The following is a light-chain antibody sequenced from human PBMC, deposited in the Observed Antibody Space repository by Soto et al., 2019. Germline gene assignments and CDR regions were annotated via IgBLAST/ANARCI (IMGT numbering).Light chain of an antibody. J-gene: IGKJ4*01. CDR1: RSVGNNY. CDR3: QQYAYSPLN. CDR2: DAS. Sequence: EIVLAQSPGTLSLSPGERATLSCRASRSVGNNYLAWYQQRPGRAPNLLIYDASSRATGIPDRIIGSGSGTDFTLTISRLEPEDSAMYYCQQYAYSPLNFGGGTKVEIK. V-gene: IGKV3-20*01.